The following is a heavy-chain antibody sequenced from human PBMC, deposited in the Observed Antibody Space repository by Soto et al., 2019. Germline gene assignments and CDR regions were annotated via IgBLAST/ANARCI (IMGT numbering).Heavy chain of an antibody. Sequence: SETLSLTCAVYGGSFSGYYWSWIRQPPGKGLEWTGEINHSGSTNYDPSLKSRVTISVDTSKNQFSLKLSSVTAADRAVYYCARGPLFWSGYYVSYYGMDVWGQGTTVTVSS. D-gene: IGHD3-3*01. V-gene: IGHV4-34*01. CDR1: GGSFSGYY. CDR2: INHSGST. CDR3: ARGPLFWSGYYVSYYGMDV. J-gene: IGHJ6*02.